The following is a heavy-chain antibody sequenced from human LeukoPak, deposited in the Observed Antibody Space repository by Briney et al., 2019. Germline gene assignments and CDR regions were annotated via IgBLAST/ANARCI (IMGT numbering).Heavy chain of an antibody. CDR2: IYHSGST. CDR1: GYSISSGYY. Sequence: KTSETLSLTCAVSGYSISSGYYWGWIRQPPGKGLEWIGSIYHSGSTYYNPSLKSRVTISVDTSKNQFSLKLSSVTAADTAVYYCARHVPGTAGFDYWGQGTLVTVSS. D-gene: IGHD3-10*01. V-gene: IGHV4-38-2*01. J-gene: IGHJ4*02. CDR3: ARHVPGTAGFDY.